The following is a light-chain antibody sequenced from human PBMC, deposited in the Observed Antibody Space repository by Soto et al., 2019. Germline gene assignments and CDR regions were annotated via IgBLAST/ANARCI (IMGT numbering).Light chain of an antibody. V-gene: IGKV1-5*01. J-gene: IGKJ4*01. CDR2: DAS. CDR3: DEYNSYPLT. Sequence: DIQMTQSPSTLSASVGDRVTITCRASQSISSWLAWYQQKPGKAPKLLIYDASSLESGVPSRFSGSGCGTEFTLTTSSLQPDEFATYDWDEYNSYPLTVGGGTKVEIK. CDR1: QSISSW.